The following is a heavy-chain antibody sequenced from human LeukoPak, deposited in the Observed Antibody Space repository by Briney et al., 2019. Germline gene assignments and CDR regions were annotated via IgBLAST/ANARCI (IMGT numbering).Heavy chain of an antibody. CDR2: INPNSGGT. D-gene: IGHD3-22*01. Sequence: ASVKVSCKASGDSFTGYYMHWVRQAPGQGLEWMGWINPNSGGTNYAQKFQGRVTMTRDTSISTAYMELSRLRSDDTAVYYCGSCYYDSSGYYYAVGYWGQGTLVTVSS. J-gene: IGHJ4*02. CDR3: GSCYYDSSGYYYAVGY. V-gene: IGHV1-2*02. CDR1: GDSFTGYY.